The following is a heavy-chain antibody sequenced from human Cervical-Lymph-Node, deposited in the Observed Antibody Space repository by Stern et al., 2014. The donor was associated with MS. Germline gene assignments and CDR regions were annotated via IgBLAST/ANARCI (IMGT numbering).Heavy chain of an antibody. D-gene: IGHD3-10*01. V-gene: IGHV1-69*01. CDR2: VIPIIGTA. Sequence: VPLVESGAEVQKPGSSVKVSCRASGGTFSSSDISWVRQAPGQVLAWMRGVIPIIGTANYAQKYQGRVTVTADESTSTAYMELSSLRSEDTAIYYCALGGFGHYFEYWGQGTLVTVSS. CDR3: ALGGFGHYFEY. CDR1: GGTFSSSD. J-gene: IGHJ4*02.